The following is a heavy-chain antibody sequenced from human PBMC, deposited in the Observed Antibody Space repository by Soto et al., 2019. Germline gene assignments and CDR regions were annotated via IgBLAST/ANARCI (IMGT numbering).Heavy chain of an antibody. CDR1: GGTFSSYA. D-gene: IGHD5-18*01. Sequence: SVKVSCKASGGTFSSYAIIWVRQAPGQGLEWMGGIIPIFGTANYAQKFQGRVTITADESTSTAYMELSSLRSEDTAVYYCASNKAMVNMLDAGMEVWGKGTTVNVSS. CDR3: ASNKAMVNMLDAGMEV. CDR2: IIPIFGTA. J-gene: IGHJ6*04. V-gene: IGHV1-69*13.